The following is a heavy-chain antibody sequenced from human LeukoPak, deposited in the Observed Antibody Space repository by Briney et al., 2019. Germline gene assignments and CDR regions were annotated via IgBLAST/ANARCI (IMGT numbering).Heavy chain of an antibody. CDR2: IYSGGST. J-gene: IGHJ4*02. CDR3: ARSSVVLWFGEWYYFDY. Sequence: GGSLRLSCAASGFTFSSYGMHWVRQAPGKGLEWVSVIYSGGSTYYADSVKGGFTISIDNSKNTLYLQMNSLRAEDTAVYYCARSSVVLWFGEWYYFDYWGQGTLVTVSS. D-gene: IGHD3-10*01. V-gene: IGHV3-NL1*01. CDR1: GFTFSSYG.